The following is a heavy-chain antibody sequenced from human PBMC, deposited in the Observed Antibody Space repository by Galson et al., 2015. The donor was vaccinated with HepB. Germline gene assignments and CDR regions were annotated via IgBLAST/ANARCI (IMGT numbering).Heavy chain of an antibody. CDR1: GGSISSSSYY. Sequence: SETLSLTCTVSGGSISSSSYYWGWIRQPPGKGLEWIGSIYYSGSTYYNPSLKSRVTISVDTSKNQFSLKLSSVTAADTAVYYCARRGYCSSTSCYDYWGQGTLVTVSS. J-gene: IGHJ4*02. CDR3: ARRGYCSSTSCYDY. V-gene: IGHV4-39*01. D-gene: IGHD2-2*01. CDR2: IYYSGST.